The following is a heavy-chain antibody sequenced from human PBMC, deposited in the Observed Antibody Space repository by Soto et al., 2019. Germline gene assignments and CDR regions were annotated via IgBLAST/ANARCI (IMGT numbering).Heavy chain of an antibody. CDR2: ISGSEGVT. V-gene: IGHV3-23*01. CDR1: GFTFSSYA. CDR3: AKVGWNTMTTVTKGYFQH. J-gene: IGHJ1*01. D-gene: IGHD4-17*01. Sequence: EVQLLESGGGLVQPGGSLRLSCAASGFTFSSYAMNWVRQAPGKGLEWVSTISGSEGVTYYADSAKGRFTISSDNSKNTLYLQMNSLRAEDTAVYYCAKVGWNTMTTVTKGYFQHWGQGTLVTVSS.